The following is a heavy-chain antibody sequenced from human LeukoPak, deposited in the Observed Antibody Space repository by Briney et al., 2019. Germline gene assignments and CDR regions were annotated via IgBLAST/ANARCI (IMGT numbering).Heavy chain of an antibody. CDR3: ITPLPYSAQ. CDR2: TRNEANIYTT. D-gene: IGHD2-21*01. J-gene: IGHJ4*02. Sequence: GGSLRLSCAASGFTFSSYWMHWVRQAPGKGLEWVGRTRNEANIYTTKYAASVKGRFTISRDDSKSMMYLQMNSLKTEDTAVYYCITPLPYSAQGGQGTLVTVSS. CDR1: GFTFSSYW. V-gene: IGHV3-72*01.